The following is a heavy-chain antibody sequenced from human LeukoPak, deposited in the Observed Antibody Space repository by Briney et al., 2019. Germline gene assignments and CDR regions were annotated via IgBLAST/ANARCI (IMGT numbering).Heavy chain of an antibody. V-gene: IGHV4-61*01. CDR3: ARWASYDILTGYYYNWFDP. Sequence: SETLSLTCTVSGGSVSSGSYYWSWIRQPPGKGLEWIGYIYYSGSTNYNPSLKRRVTISVDTSKNQFSLKLSSVTAADTAVYYCARWASYDILTGYYYNWFDPWGQGTLVTVSS. J-gene: IGHJ5*02. D-gene: IGHD3-9*01. CDR1: GGSVSSGSYY. CDR2: IYYSGST.